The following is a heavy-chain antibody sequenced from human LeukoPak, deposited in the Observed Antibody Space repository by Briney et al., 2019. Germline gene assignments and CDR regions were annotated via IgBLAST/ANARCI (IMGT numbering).Heavy chain of an antibody. Sequence: SVKVSCKDSGGTFSSYAISWVRQAPGQGLEWMGGIIPIFGTANYAQKFQGRVTITADESTSTAYMELSSLRSEDTAVYYCARSHPYGSGSYYNDPFFDYWGQGTLVTVSS. CDR2: IIPIFGTA. J-gene: IGHJ4*02. CDR1: GGTFSSYA. V-gene: IGHV1-69*13. CDR3: ARSHPYGSGSYYNDPFFDY. D-gene: IGHD3-10*01.